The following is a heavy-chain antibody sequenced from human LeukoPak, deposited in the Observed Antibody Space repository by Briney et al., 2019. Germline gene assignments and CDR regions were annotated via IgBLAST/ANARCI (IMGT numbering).Heavy chain of an antibody. V-gene: IGHV6-1*01. D-gene: IGHD1-26*01. CDR1: GDSVSSNTAA. CDR2: TYYRSKWYN. CDR3: ARNPAEGSYYFDY. Sequence: SQTLSLTCAISGDSVSSNTAAWDWIRQSPSSGLEWLGRTYYRSKWYNDYAVSVKSRITINPDTSKNQFSLQLNSVTPEDTAVYYCARNPAEGSYYFDYWGQGTLVTVSS. J-gene: IGHJ4*02.